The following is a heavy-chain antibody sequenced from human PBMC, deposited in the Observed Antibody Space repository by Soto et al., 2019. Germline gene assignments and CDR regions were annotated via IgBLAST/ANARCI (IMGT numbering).Heavy chain of an antibody. CDR2: ISYDGSNK. CDR1: GFTVSSYG. V-gene: IGHV3-30*18. J-gene: IGHJ4*02. D-gene: IGHD1-26*01. Sequence: QVQLGESGGGVVQPGRSLRLSCAASGFTVSSYGMHWVRQAPGKGLEWVAIISYDGSNKYYADSVKGRFTISRDNSKNTLYLHMNSLRPEDTAVYYCAKGAYRGSYFDYWGQGTLVTVSS. CDR3: AKGAYRGSYFDY.